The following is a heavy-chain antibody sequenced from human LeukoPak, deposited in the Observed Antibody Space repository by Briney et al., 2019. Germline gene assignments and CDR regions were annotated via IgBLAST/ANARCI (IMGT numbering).Heavy chain of an antibody. V-gene: IGHV1-24*01. CDR3: ARDRVTTGYYYYMDV. CDR2: FDPEDGET. CDR1: GYTLTELS. D-gene: IGHD4-17*01. Sequence: ASVKVSCKVSGYTLTELSMRWVRQAPGKGLEWMGGFDPEDGETIYAQKFQGRVTMTEDTSTDTAYMELSRLRSDDTAVYYCARDRVTTGYYYYMDVWGKGTTVTVSS. J-gene: IGHJ6*03.